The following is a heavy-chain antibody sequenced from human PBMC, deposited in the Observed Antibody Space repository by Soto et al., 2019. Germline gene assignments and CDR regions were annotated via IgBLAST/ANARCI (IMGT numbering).Heavy chain of an antibody. D-gene: IGHD5-12*01. V-gene: IGHV3-30-3*01. CDR3: ARDRHLVATIGPWDY. CDR2: ISYDGSNK. Sequence: ESGGGVVQPGRSLRLSCAASGFTFSSYAMHWVRQAPGKGLEWVAVISYDGSNKYYADSVKGRFTISRDNSKNTLYLQMNSLRAEDTAVYYCARDRHLVATIGPWDYWGQGTLVTVSS. CDR1: GFTFSSYA. J-gene: IGHJ4*02.